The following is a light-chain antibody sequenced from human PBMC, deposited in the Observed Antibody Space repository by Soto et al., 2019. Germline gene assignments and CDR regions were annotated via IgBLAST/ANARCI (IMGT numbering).Light chain of an antibody. J-gene: IGKJ3*01. CDR1: QSVSSSY. CDR3: QQYGSSPGFT. Sequence: EIVLTQSPGTLSLSPGERATLSCRASQSVSSSYLAWYQQKPGQAPRLLIYGASSRATGIPDRFSGSGSGTDFTLTISRLEPEDLAGYYCQQYGSSPGFTFGPGTKVDIK. V-gene: IGKV3-20*01. CDR2: GAS.